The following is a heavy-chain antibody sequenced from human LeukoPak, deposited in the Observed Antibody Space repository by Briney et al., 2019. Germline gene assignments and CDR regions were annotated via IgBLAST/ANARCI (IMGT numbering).Heavy chain of an antibody. D-gene: IGHD2/OR15-2a*01. Sequence: PGGSLRLSCAASGFPFSNYEMNWVRQAPGKGLEWVSYISSSGSSIYYADSVKGRFSISRDNAKNSLYLQMNSLRVEDTAVYYCASGANMKWYWGQGTLVTVSS. CDR3: ASGANMKWY. J-gene: IGHJ4*02. CDR2: ISSSGSSI. V-gene: IGHV3-48*03. CDR1: GFPFSNYE.